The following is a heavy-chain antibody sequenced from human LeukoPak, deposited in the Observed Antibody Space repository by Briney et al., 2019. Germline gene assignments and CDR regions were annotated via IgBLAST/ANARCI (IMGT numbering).Heavy chain of an antibody. Sequence: PGGSLRLSCAASGFTXSSNYMSWVRQAPGKGLEWVSVIYSGGSTYYADSVKGRFTISRDNSKNTMYLQMNSLRAEDTAVYYCAREMVYYYGMDVWGQGTTVTVSS. J-gene: IGHJ6*02. CDR3: AREMVYYYGMDV. V-gene: IGHV3-66*01. CDR2: IYSGGST. D-gene: IGHD2-8*01. CDR1: GFTXSSNY.